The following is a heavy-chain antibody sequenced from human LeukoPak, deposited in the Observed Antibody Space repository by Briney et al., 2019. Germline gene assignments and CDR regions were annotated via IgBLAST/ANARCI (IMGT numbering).Heavy chain of an antibody. CDR1: GGSISSYY. V-gene: IGHV4-59*01. CDR2: IYYSGST. J-gene: IGHJ3*02. CDR3: ARGYCSGGSCLAFDI. D-gene: IGHD2-15*01. Sequence: KPSETLSLTCTVSGGSISSYYWSWIRQPPGKGLEWIGYIYYSGSTYYNPSLKSRVTISVDTSKNQFSLKLSSVTAADTAVYYCARGYCSGGSCLAFDIWGQGTMVTVSS.